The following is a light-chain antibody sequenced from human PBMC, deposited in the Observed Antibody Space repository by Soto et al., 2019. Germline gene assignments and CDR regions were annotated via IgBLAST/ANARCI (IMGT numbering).Light chain of an antibody. Sequence: EIVLTQSPGTLSLSPGERATLSCRASQSVSSSYLAWYQQKPGQAPRFLIYGTSSRATGIPDRFSGSGSGTEFTLAISSLQSEDFATYYCQQYNSYSEAFGQGTKVDIK. CDR3: QQYNSYSEA. CDR1: QSVSSSY. V-gene: IGKV3-20*01. J-gene: IGKJ1*01. CDR2: GTS.